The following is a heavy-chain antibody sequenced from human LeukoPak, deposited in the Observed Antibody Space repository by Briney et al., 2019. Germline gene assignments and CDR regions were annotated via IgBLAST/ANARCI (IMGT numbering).Heavy chain of an antibody. V-gene: IGHV3-48*03. J-gene: IGHJ6*04. CDR3: AELGITMIGGV. CDR2: ISSSGSTI. Sequence: GGSLRLSCAASGFTFSDYEMNWVRQAPGKGLEWASYISSSGSTIYYADSVKGRFTISRDNAKNSLYLQMNSLRAEDTAVYYCAELGITMIGGVWGKGTTVTISS. CDR1: GFTFSDYE. D-gene: IGHD3-10*02.